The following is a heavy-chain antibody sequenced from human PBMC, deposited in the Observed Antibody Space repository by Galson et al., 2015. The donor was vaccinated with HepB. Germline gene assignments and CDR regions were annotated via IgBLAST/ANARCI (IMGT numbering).Heavy chain of an antibody. CDR2: IRSKASNYAT. J-gene: IGHJ4*02. CDR1: GFTFSGSA. CDR3: IRMADLSGYSSS. V-gene: IGHV3-73*01. Sequence: SLRLSCAASGFTFSGSAIHWVRQTSGKGLEWVGRIRSKASNYATAYAASLKGRFTISRDDSKNTAYLHMKSLKTEDTAVNYCIRMADLSGYSSSWGQGTLVTVSS. D-gene: IGHD6-13*01.